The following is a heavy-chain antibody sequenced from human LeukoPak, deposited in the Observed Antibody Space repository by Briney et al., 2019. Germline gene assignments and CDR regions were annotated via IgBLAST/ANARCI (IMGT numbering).Heavy chain of an antibody. CDR2: IYPDDSDT. D-gene: IGHD6-19*01. CDR3: ARRGAVAGTLGAFDI. CDR1: GYSFTSYW. Sequence: GESLKISCKGSGYSFTSYWIGWVRQMPGKGLEWMGIIYPDDSDTRYSPSFQGQVTISADKSTITAYLQWSSLKASDTAMYYCARRGAVAGTLGAFDIWGQGTMVTVS. V-gene: IGHV5-51*01. J-gene: IGHJ3*02.